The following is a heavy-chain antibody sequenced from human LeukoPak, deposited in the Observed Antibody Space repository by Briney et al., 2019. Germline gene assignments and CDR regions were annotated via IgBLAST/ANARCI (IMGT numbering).Heavy chain of an antibody. D-gene: IGHD2-15*01. Sequence: GGSLRLSCAASGFTFSSYAMFWVRQAPGKGLEYVSAISYNGGSTYYANSVKGRFIISRDNSKNTLYLQMGSLRAEGMAVYYCARVGCNGDSCFNYFDYWGQGTLVTVSS. CDR1: GFTFSSYA. CDR3: ARVGCNGDSCFNYFDY. CDR2: ISYNGGST. J-gene: IGHJ4*02. V-gene: IGHV3-64*01.